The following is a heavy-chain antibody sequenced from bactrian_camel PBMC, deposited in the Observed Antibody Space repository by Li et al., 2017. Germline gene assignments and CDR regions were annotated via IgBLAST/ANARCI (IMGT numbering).Heavy chain of an antibody. CDR2: LHSQGRT. J-gene: IGHJ4*01. Sequence: HVQLVESGGGAVPGGGSLRLFCTASGISSYFMGWFRQAPGQGREGIAGLHSQGRTRYTDAVKGRFTISKDNAKNTLYLQMNSLKPEDTAMYYCAAGDSWPCSAKYWGQGTQVTVS. V-gene: IGHV3S9*01. D-gene: IGHD6*01. CDR3: AAGDSWPCSAKY. CDR1: GISSYF.